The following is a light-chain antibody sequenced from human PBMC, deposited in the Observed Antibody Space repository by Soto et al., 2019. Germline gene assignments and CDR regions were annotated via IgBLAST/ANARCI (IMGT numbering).Light chain of an antibody. Sequence: QSVLTQPASVSGSPGQSITISCTGSSSDVGGYNYVSWYQQHPGKAPKLLIYDVSNRPSGISIRFPGSKSGNTASLTISGLQTEDEADYYCCSYTVSNSLDFGGGTKLTVL. V-gene: IGLV2-14*03. CDR2: DVS. CDR1: SSDVGGYNY. J-gene: IGLJ2*01. CDR3: CSYTVSNSLD.